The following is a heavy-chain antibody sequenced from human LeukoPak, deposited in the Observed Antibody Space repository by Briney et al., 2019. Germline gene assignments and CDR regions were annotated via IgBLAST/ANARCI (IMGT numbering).Heavy chain of an antibody. J-gene: IGHJ4*02. V-gene: IGHV3-30*02. CDR2: IRYDGSNK. CDR3: AKDGGYDALSFDY. CDR1: GFTFSSYG. Sequence: GGSLRLSCAASGFTFSSYGMHWVRQAPGKGLEWVAFIRYDGSNKYYADSVKGRFTISRDNSKNTLYLQMNSLRAEDTAVYYCAKDGGYDALSFDYWGQGTLVTVSS. D-gene: IGHD5-12*01.